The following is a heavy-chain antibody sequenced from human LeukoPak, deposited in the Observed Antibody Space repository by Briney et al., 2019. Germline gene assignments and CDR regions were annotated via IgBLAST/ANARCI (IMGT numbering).Heavy chain of an antibody. Sequence: ASVKVSCKASGYTFTSYAMNWVRQAPGQGLEWMGWISAYNGNTNYAQKLQGRVTMTTDTSTSTAYMELRSLRSDDTAVYYCARVDTAMVLGGNWFDPWGQGTLVTVSS. CDR2: ISAYNGNT. CDR3: ARVDTAMVLGGNWFDP. D-gene: IGHD5-18*01. CDR1: GYTFTSYA. J-gene: IGHJ5*02. V-gene: IGHV1-18*01.